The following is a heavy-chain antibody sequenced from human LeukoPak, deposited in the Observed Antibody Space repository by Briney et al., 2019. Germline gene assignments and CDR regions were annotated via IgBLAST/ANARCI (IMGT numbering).Heavy chain of an antibody. CDR2: IYHSGST. J-gene: IGHJ5*02. CDR3: ARAYSSSWYGFGNWFDP. Sequence: PSQTLSLTCAVSGGSISSGGYSWSWIRQPPGKGLEWLGYIYHSGSTYYNPSLKSRVTISVDRSKNQFSLKLSSVTAADTAVYYCARAYSSSWYGFGNWFDPWGQGTLVTVSS. CDR1: GGSISSGGYS. D-gene: IGHD6-13*01. V-gene: IGHV4-30-2*01.